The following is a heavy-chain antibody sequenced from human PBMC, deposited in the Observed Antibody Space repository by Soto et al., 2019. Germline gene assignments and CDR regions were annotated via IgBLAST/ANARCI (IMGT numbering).Heavy chain of an antibody. CDR1: GFTFSSYA. J-gene: IGHJ4*02. D-gene: IGHD1-26*01. CDR2: ISGSGGST. Sequence: GGSLRLSRAASGFTFSSYAMSWVRQAPGKGLEWVSAISGSGGSTYYADSVKGRFTISRDNSKNTLYLQMNSLRAEDTAVYYCAKLGEIVGATDYWGQGTLVTVSS. V-gene: IGHV3-23*01. CDR3: AKLGEIVGATDY.